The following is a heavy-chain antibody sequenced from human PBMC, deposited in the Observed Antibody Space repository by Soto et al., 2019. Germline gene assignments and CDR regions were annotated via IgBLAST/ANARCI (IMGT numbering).Heavy chain of an antibody. CDR1: GFTFYYYG. CDR3: AREADYDDKIGQQLPDC. D-gene: IGHD3-22*01. CDR2: IWYDGSND. J-gene: IGHJ4*02. V-gene: IGHV3-33*01. Sequence: AGGALKLSCAASGFTFYYYGMHLGRQAPGKGVQWVAGIWYDGSNDNYIDSVRGRFTISRDNSNDMLYLQMSSLRADDTAVYYCAREADYDDKIGQQLPDCWGQGIMVTVSS.